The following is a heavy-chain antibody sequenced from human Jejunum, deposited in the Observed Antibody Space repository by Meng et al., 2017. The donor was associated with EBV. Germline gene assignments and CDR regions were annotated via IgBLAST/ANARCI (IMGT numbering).Heavy chain of an antibody. D-gene: IGHD3-22*01. Sequence: EVQLVESGGGLVKPGGSLRLSCAAAGLTFSTTWMAWCRQAPGKGLEWVGRIKSKIAGGTVDYAAPVIGRFSISRDDSKNTLYLQMNSLKTDDTAVYFCTATFHSDSSGRYWGQGTLVTVSS. CDR1: GLTFSTTW. CDR3: TATFHSDSSGRY. V-gene: IGHV3-15*01. J-gene: IGHJ4*02. CDR2: IKSKIAGGTV.